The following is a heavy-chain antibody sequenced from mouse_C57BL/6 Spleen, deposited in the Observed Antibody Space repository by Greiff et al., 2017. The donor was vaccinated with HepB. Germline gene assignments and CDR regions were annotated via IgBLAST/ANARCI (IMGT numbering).Heavy chain of an antibody. V-gene: IGHV1-82*01. CDR1: GYAFSSSW. D-gene: IGHD1-1*01. CDR3: ARRGGITTVVEGYAMDY. J-gene: IGHJ4*01. Sequence: VQLQQSGPELVKPGASVKISCKASGYAFSSSWMNWVKQRPGKGLEWIGRIYPGDGDTNYNGKFKGKATLTADKSSSTAYMQLSSLTSEDSAVYFCARRGGITTVVEGYAMDYWGQGTSVTVSS. CDR2: IYPGDGDT.